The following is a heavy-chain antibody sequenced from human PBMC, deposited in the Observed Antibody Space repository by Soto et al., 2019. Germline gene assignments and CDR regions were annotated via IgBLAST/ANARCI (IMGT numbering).Heavy chain of an antibody. CDR3: ARLSPIVVVTYFDY. CDR2: IYYSGST. Sequence: PSETLSLTCTVSGGSISSSSYYWGWIRQPPGKGLEWIGSIYYSGSTSYNPSLKSRVTISVDTSKNQFSLKLSSVTAADTAVYYCARLSPIVVVTYFDYWGQGTLVTVSS. D-gene: IGHD2-21*02. V-gene: IGHV4-39*01. CDR1: GGSISSSSYY. J-gene: IGHJ4*02.